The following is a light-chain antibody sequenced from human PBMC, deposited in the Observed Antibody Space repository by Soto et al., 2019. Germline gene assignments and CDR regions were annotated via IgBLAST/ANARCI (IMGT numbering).Light chain of an antibody. Sequence: DIQMTQSPSSLSASVGDRVTISCRSSQNIHKYLNWYQQRPGKAPKLLVYEATSLETGVSLKFSGSGSETEFTLTINSLQPEDFATYYCQQSFVYPWTFGQGTNIEI. J-gene: IGKJ1*01. V-gene: IGKV1-39*01. CDR2: EAT. CDR3: QQSFVYPWT. CDR1: QNIHKY.